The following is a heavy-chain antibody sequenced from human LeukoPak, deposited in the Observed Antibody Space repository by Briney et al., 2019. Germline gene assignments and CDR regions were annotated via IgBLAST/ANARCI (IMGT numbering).Heavy chain of an antibody. V-gene: IGHV4-38-2*02. CDR3: ATWLGEPRDY. Sequence: SETLSLTCTVSGYSISSGYYWGWIRQPPGKGLEWIGYIYHSGSTYYNPSLKSRVTISVDRSKNQFSLKLSSVTAADTAVYYCATWLGEPRDYWGQGTLVTVSS. D-gene: IGHD3-10*01. J-gene: IGHJ4*02. CDR1: GYSISSGYY. CDR2: IYHSGST.